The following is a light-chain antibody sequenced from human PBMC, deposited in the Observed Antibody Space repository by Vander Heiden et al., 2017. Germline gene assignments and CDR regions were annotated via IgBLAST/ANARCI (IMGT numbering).Light chain of an antibody. Sequence: QSVLTQPPSASGTPAQRVTISCSGSSSSIGSDTVHWYQQLPETAPKLLIYDDNQRASGVPDRFSGSKSGTSASLAISGLQSEDEADYYCAAWTDSLNAYVFGTGTEVTVL. CDR3: AAWTDSLNAYV. CDR1: SSSIGSDT. CDR2: DDN. J-gene: IGLJ1*01. V-gene: IGLV1-44*01.